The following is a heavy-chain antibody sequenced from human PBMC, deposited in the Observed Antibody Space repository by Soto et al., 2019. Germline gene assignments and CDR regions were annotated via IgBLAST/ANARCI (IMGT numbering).Heavy chain of an antibody. Sequence: GGSLRLFCAASGFSFSSHWMHWVRRTPGTGLACVARFKIVGTYRDYGDFVKGCFTISRENAKDTLFLQMNYFRFDDTAVYYCARDSGAYNLDYWGQGTLVTVSS. D-gene: IGHD1-20*01. CDR3: ARDSGAYNLDY. CDR2: FKIVGTYR. V-gene: IGHV3-74*01. J-gene: IGHJ4*02. CDR1: GFSFSSHW.